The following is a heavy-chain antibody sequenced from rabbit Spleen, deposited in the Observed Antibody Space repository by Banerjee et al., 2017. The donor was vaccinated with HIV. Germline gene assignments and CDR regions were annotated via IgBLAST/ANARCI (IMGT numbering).Heavy chain of an antibody. V-gene: IGHV1S45*01. CDR1: GFSFSNKAV. CDR3: ARDLIGIIGWNFYL. D-gene: IGHD1-1*01. Sequence: QEQLVESGGGLVKPEGSLKLSCTASGFSFSNKAVMCWVRQAPGKGLEWITCINIVTGKSVYASWVSGRFIMSRTSSTTVTLQMTSLTAADTATYFCARDLIGIIGWNFYLWVQGTLVTVS. CDR2: INIVTGKS. J-gene: IGHJ6*01.